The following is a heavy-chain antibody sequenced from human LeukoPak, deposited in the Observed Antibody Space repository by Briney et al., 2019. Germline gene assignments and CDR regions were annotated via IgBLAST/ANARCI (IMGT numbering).Heavy chain of an antibody. CDR2: IYCSGST. V-gene: IGHV4-59*01. Sequence: SETLSLTCTLAAGSISTYYWSWIRPPPEEGLEWVGYIYCSGSTNYTPSLKSRVTISVDTSKNHFSLKLSSVTAADTAVYYCARVLLHSYFDYWGQGTLVTVSS. CDR3: ARVLLHSYFDY. CDR1: AGSISTYY. D-gene: IGHD1-26*01. J-gene: IGHJ4*02.